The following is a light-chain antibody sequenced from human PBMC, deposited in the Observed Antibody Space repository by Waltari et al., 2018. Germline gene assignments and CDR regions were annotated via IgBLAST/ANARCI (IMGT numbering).Light chain of an antibody. J-gene: IGLJ3*02. CDR2: GNT. CDR3: QCYDSSLSGSV. V-gene: IGLV1-40*01. Sequence: QSVLTQPPSVSGAPGQRVTIPCTGSSSNIGAGYAVHWDQPLQGTAPKPLYYGNTNRPSGVPDRLSGSKSGTSASLASTGLQAEDEADYFCQCYDSSLSGSVFGGGTKLTVL. CDR1: SSNIGAGYA.